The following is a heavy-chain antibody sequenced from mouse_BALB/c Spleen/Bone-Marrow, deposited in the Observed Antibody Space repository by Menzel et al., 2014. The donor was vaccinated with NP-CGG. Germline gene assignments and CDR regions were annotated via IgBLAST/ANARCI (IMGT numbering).Heavy chain of an antibody. J-gene: IGHJ4*01. Sequence: VQLQQSGAELVKPGASVKLSCTASGFNIKDTYMHWVKQRPEQGLEWIGRIDPANGNTKYDPRFQGKATITADTSSNTAYLQLSSLTSEDTAVYYCARWEYYAMDYWGQGTPVTVSS. CDR1: GFNIKDTY. D-gene: IGHD4-1*01. V-gene: IGHV14-3*02. CDR2: IDPANGNT. CDR3: ARWEYYAMDY.